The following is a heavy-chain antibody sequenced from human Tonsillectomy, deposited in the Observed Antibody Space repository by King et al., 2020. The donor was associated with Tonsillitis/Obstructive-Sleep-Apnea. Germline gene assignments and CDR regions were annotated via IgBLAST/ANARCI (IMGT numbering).Heavy chain of an antibody. V-gene: IGHV4-59*01. D-gene: IGHD2-8*01. J-gene: IGHJ3*02. CDR3: ARDMVLESGGDAFDI. CDR2: IYHSGST. Sequence: QVQLQESGPGLVKPSETLSLTCIVSGGSISSDYWSWIRQPPGKGLEWIGYIYHSGSTNYNPSLKSRVTISVDTSKNQFSLKLTSVTAADTAVYYCARDMVLESGGDAFDIWGQGKMVTVSS. CDR1: GGSISSDY.